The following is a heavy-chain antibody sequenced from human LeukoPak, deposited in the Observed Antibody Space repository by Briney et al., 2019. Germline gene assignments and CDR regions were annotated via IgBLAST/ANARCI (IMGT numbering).Heavy chain of an antibody. V-gene: IGHV3-74*01. D-gene: IGHD5-18*01. J-gene: IGHJ5*02. CDR3: ARDADTAMVNNWFEP. CDR2: VNSDGSST. CDR1: GFTFSSYW. Sequence: GGSLRLSCAASGFTFSSYWMHWVRQAPGKGLAWVSRVNSDGSSTTYADSVKGRFTISRDNAKNSLYLQMNSLRAEDTAVYYCARDADTAMVNNWFEPWGQGTLVTVSS.